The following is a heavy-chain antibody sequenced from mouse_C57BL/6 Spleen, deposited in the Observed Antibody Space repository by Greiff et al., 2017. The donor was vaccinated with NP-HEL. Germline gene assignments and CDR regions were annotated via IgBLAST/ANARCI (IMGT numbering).Heavy chain of an antibody. V-gene: IGHV5-4*01. CDR3: ARDRITAVHWYFDV. D-gene: IGHD1-1*01. CDR2: ISDGGSYT. Sequence: EVKLVESGGGLVKPGGSLKLSCAASGFTFSSYAMPWVRQTPEKRLEWVATISDGGSYTDYPDNVKGRFTISRDNAKNNLYLQMSQLKSEDTAMYYCARDRITAVHWYFDVWGTGTTVTVSS. CDR1: GFTFSSYA. J-gene: IGHJ1*03.